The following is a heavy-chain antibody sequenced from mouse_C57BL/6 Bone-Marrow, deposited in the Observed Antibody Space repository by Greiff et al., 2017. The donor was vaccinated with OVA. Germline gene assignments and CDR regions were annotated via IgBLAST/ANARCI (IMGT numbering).Heavy chain of an antibody. J-gene: IGHJ2*01. Sequence: VQLQQSGAELVKPGASVKLSCKASGYTFTSYWMQWVKQRPGQGLEWIGEIDPSDSYTNYNQKFKGKATLTVDTSSSTAYMQLSSLTSEDSAVYYCVGSFITTVVVDYWGQGTTLTVSS. V-gene: IGHV1-50*01. CDR1: GYTFTSYW. CDR2: IDPSDSYT. D-gene: IGHD1-1*01. CDR3: VGSFITTVVVDY.